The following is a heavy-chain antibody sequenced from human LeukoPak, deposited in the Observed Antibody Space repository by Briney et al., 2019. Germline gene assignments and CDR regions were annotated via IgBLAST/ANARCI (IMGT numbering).Heavy chain of an antibody. Sequence: SETLSLTCTVSGGSISSSDYYWGWIRQPPGKGLEGNGNIYYTGSTSYNSSLKSRVTISIDTSKNQFSLQLSSVTAADTAVYFCARENYCANGVCWAFDPWGQGTLVTVSS. V-gene: IGHV4-39*07. CDR3: ARENYCANGVCWAFDP. CDR2: IYYTGST. D-gene: IGHD2-8*01. J-gene: IGHJ5*02. CDR1: GGSISSSDYY.